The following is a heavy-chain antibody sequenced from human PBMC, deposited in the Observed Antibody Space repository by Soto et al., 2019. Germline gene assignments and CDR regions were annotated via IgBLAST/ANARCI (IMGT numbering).Heavy chain of an antibody. CDR1: AYTFSRYG. V-gene: IGHV1-18*01. D-gene: IGHD2-15*01. CDR3: VVAAQPYYFDY. CDR2: ISAYNGNT. J-gene: IGHJ4*02. Sequence: SVKVSCKASAYTFSRYGFSRVRQAPGQGLEWMGWISAYNGNTNYAQKLQGRVTMTTDTSTSTAYMELRSLRSDDTAVYYCVVAAQPYYFDYWGQGTLVSVSS.